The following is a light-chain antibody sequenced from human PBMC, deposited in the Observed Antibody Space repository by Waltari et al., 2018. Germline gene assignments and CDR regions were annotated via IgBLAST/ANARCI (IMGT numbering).Light chain of an antibody. V-gene: IGKV3-11*01. CDR3: QQRST. CDR2: DTS. Sequence: EIVLTQSPATLSLSPGEGATLSCRASQRLTSYLAWYQQKPGQAPRLLIDDTSNRATGIPARFSGSGSGTDFTLIISSLEPEDFGVYYCQQRSTFGQGTKLEIK. CDR1: QRLTSY. J-gene: IGKJ2*01.